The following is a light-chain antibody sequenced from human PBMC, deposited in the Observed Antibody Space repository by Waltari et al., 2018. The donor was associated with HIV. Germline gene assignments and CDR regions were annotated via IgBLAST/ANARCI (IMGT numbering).Light chain of an antibody. CDR2: AAS. V-gene: IGKV1-39*01. Sequence: IQIIQPPSSLSASPGDRVSITSQTSQYINMYLNWYQQKSGKAPSLLISAASTLHTGVPSRFSASASGTTIFLVISSLQPDDIATYYCQQTFATPLTFGAGTKIEI. CDR1: QYINMY. CDR3: QQTFATPLT. J-gene: IGKJ4*01.